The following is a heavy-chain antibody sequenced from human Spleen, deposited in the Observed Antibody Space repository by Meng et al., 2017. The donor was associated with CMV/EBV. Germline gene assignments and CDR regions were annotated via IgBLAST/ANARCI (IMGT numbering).Heavy chain of an antibody. Sequence: GESLKISCAASGFTFSSYAMHWVRQAPGKGLEWVSSISSSSSYIYYADSVKGRFTISRDNAKNSLYLQMNSLRAEDTAVYYCARGGFGSGSFRGMDVWGQGTTVTVSS. CDR2: ISSSSSYI. V-gene: IGHV3-21*01. J-gene: IGHJ6*02. CDR1: GFTFSSYA. D-gene: IGHD3-22*01. CDR3: ARGGFGSGSFRGMDV.